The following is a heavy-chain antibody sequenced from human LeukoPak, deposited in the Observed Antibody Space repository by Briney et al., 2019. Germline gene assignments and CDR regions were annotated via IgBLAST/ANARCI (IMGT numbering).Heavy chain of an antibody. D-gene: IGHD3-22*01. Sequence: SETLSLTCSVSGASIRSYYWSWIRQSPGKGLEWIGYIYTTGNTNYNPTTYNPSLKSRVTISVDTSNNQFSLKLSSVTAADTALYYCAGCIGYYDAFDVWGQGTLVPVSS. CDR3: AGCIGYYDAFDV. J-gene: IGHJ3*01. CDR2: IYTTGNT. V-gene: IGHV4-4*08. CDR1: GASIRSYY.